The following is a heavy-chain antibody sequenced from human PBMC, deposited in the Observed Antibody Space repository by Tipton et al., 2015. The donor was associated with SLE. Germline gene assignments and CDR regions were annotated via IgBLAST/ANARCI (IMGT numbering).Heavy chain of an antibody. V-gene: IGHV4-4*07. J-gene: IGHJ3*02. CDR3: ARGQLVNAFDI. CDR1: GGSISSYY. D-gene: IGHD6-13*01. CDR2: MYPSGST. Sequence: TLSLTCTVSGGSISSYYWTWIRQPAGKGLEWIGRMYPSGSTNQNPSLESRATMSVDTSKNRFSLKLSSVTAADTAVYYCARGQLVNAFDIWGQGTMVTVSS.